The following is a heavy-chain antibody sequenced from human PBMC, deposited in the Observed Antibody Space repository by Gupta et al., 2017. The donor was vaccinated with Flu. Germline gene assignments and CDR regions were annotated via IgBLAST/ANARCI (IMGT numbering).Heavy chain of an antibody. V-gene: IGHV3-13*01. Sequence: TFSNYDMHWVRQAIGKGLEWVSAITAAGDTYYPASVKGRFTISRENAKNSLYLQMNSLRAGDTAVYYCARDRSGVMDVWGRGTTVTVPS. CDR2: ITAAGDT. CDR3: ARDRSGVMDV. CDR1: TFSNYD. J-gene: IGHJ6*02.